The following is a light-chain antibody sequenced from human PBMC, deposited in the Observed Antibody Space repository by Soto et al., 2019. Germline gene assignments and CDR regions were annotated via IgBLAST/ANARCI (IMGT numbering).Light chain of an antibody. CDR3: QQYNYWPPIT. Sequence: EIVFTHSPATLSFSPGERATLSCRARQRINSTLAWYQHKPGQAPRLLIYGASTRATGIPARFSGSGSGTEFTLTISSLQSEDFAVYYCQQYNYWPPITFGQGTRLEIK. CDR2: GAS. J-gene: IGKJ5*01. V-gene: IGKV3-15*01. CDR1: QRINST.